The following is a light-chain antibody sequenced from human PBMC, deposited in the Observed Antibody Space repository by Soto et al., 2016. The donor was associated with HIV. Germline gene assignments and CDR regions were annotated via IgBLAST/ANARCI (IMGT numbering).Light chain of an antibody. CDR2: LIS. V-gene: IGKV1-17*01. J-gene: IGKJ1*01. Sequence: DIQMTQSPPSLSASVGDRVSITCRSSQGIGNELGWYQQKPGRAPKRLIYLISTLQSGVPSRFSGSGSGTEFTLTISSLQPDDFATYYCQQYNSYSWTFGQGTKVEIK. CDR1: QGIGNE. CDR3: QQYNSYSWT.